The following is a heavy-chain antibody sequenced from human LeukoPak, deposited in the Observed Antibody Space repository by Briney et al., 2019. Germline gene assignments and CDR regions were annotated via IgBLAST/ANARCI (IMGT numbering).Heavy chain of an antibody. CDR2: ISGSGGST. CDR1: GFTFSSYA. V-gene: IGHV3-23*01. J-gene: IGHJ4*02. D-gene: IGHD2-21*02. Sequence: GGSLRLSCAASGFTFSSYAMSWVRQAPGKGLEWVSAISGSGGSTYYADSVKGRFTISRDNSKNTLYLQMNSLRAEDTAVYYCAKAPYCGGDCYPSLLDYWGQGTLVTVSS. CDR3: AKAPYCGGDCYPSLLDY.